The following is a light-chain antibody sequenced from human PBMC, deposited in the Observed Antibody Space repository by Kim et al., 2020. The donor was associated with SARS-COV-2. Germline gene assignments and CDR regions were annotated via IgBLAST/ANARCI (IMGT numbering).Light chain of an antibody. CDR2: QDS. CDR3: QAWDSSTWV. CDR1: KLGYKY. Sequence: SYELTQPPSVSVSPGQTASITCSGDKLGYKYACWYQQKPGQSPVLVIYQDSKRPSGIPERFSGSNSGNTATLTISGTQAMDEADYYCQAWDSSTWVFGGGTQLTVL. J-gene: IGLJ3*02. V-gene: IGLV3-1*01.